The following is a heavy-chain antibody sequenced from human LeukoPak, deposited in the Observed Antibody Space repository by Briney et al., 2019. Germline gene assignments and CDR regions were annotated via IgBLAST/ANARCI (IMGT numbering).Heavy chain of an antibody. CDR2: IYYSGST. Sequence: GSLRLSFAASGFPFRSYAMHWIRPPPGKGLEWIGAIYYSGSTNYNPSLKSRVTISVDTSKNQFSLKLSSVTAADTAVYYCARRYYDFWSGFGNWFDPWGQGTLVTVSS. V-gene: IGHV4-59*08. CDR3: ARRYYDFWSGFGNWFDP. J-gene: IGHJ5*02. D-gene: IGHD3-3*01. CDR1: GFPFRSYA.